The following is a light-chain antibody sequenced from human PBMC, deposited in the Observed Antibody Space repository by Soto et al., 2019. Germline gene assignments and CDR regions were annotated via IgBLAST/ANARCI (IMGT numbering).Light chain of an antibody. V-gene: IGLV1-40*01. CDR3: QSYDTSLSVV. Sequence: QSVLPQPPSVSGAPGQRVTISCTGSSSNIGARYDVHWYLQLPGTAPKLLIYANTNRPSGVPDRFSGSKSGTSASLAITGLQAEDDADYYCQSYDTSLSVVFGGGTKLTVL. J-gene: IGLJ2*01. CDR1: SSNIGARYD. CDR2: ANT.